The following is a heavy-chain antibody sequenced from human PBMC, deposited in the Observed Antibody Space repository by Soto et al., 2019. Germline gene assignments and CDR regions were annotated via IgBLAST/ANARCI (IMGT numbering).Heavy chain of an antibody. CDR1: GFTFSSYG. D-gene: IGHD6-6*01. J-gene: IGHJ4*02. V-gene: IGHV3-30*03. Sequence: SLRLSCAASGFTFSSYGMHWVRQAPGKGLEWVAVISYDGSNKYYADSVKGRFTISRDNSKNTLYLQMNSLRAEDTAVYYCSSIAARPGMGQSLELVNFDYWGQGTLVTVSS. CDR3: SSIAARPGMGQSLELVNFDY. CDR2: ISYDGSNK.